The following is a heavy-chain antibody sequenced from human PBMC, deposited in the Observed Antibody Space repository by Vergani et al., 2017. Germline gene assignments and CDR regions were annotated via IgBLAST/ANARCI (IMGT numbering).Heavy chain of an antibody. CDR3: ARDSFNYYETDYFDY. D-gene: IGHD3-22*01. V-gene: IGHV1-18*04. J-gene: IGHJ4*02. CDR1: GYTFTSYG. Sequence: QVQLVQSGAEVKKPGASVKVSCKASGYTFTSYGISWVRQAPGQGLEWMGWIRAYNGNTNYAQKLQGRVTMTTDTSTSTAYMELRSLRSDDTAVYYCARDSFNYYETDYFDYWGQGTLVTVSS. CDR2: IRAYNGNT.